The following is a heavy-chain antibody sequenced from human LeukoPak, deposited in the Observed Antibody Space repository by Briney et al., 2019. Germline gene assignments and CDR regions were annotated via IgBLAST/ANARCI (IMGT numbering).Heavy chain of an antibody. V-gene: IGHV3-21*06. J-gene: IGHJ4*02. D-gene: IGHD3-22*01. CDR2: INTISSYT. CDR1: GFTFSDYS. Sequence: TGGSLRLSCAASGFTFSDYSMTWIRQTPGKGLEWVSSINTISSYTYYGDSVKGRFIISRDNAQNSLYLQMNSLRAADAGVYYCARDRDPYDSSGYLWKFWGQGTLVIVSS. CDR3: ARDRDPYDSSGYLWKF.